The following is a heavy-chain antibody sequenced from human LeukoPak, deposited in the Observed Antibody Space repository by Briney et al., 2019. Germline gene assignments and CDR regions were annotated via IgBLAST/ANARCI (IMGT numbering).Heavy chain of an antibody. V-gene: IGHV3-23*01. CDR3: TRLSGTFGTTSRVLGS. Sequence: GGSLRLSCVTSGFTFTTYAMGWVRQAPGTGLEWVSALSGGGETTYYADSVKGRFTISRDNSKNTVSLQMNSLGAEDTAVYYCTRLSGTFGTTSRVLGSWGQGTQVTVSS. CDR2: LSGGGETT. J-gene: IGHJ4*02. CDR1: GFTFTTYA. D-gene: IGHD1-1*01.